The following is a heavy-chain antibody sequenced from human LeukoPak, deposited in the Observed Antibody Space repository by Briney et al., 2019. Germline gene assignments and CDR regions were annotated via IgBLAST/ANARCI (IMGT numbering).Heavy chain of an antibody. CDR2: FYYGGST. V-gene: IGHV4-39*01. Sequence: PSETLSLTCTVSGGSISSSSYYWGWIRQPPGKGLEWIGSFYYGGSTQYNPSLKSRVTISGDTSKNQFSLRLSSVTAADTAVYFCGRLNPTDSGWYRYFDYWGREPWSPSPQ. CDR3: GRLNPTDSGWYRYFDY. CDR1: GGSISSSSYY. D-gene: IGHD6-19*01. J-gene: IGHJ4*02.